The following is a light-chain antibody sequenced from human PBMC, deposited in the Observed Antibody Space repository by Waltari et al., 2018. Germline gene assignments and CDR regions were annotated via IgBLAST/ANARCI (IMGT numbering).Light chain of an antibody. CDR1: SSNIGSNT. CDR2: SNN. CDR3: AAWDDSLNGFYV. Sequence: QSVLTQPPSASGTPGQRVTISCSGSSSNIGSNTVNWYQQLPGTAPELLIYSNNPRPSGVPDRFSGSKSGTSAFLAISGLQSEDEADYYCAAWDDSLNGFYVFGTGTKVTVL. J-gene: IGLJ1*01. V-gene: IGLV1-44*01.